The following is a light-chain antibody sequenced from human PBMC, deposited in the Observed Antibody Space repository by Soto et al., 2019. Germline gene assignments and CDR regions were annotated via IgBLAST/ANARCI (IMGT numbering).Light chain of an antibody. CDR3: QQYYSTSGT. V-gene: IGKV4-1*01. Sequence: DIVMTQSPDSLAVSLGERATINCKSSQSVLYSSNNKNYLAWYQQKPGQPPKLLIYWASILESGVPDRFSGSGSETDFTLTISSLQAEDVAVYYCQQYYSTSGTFGQGTKVEIK. J-gene: IGKJ1*01. CDR1: QSVLYSSNNKNY. CDR2: WAS.